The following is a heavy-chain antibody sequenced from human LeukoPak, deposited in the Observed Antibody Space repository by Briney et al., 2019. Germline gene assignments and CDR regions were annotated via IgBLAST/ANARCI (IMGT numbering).Heavy chain of an antibody. V-gene: IGHV4-4*07. CDR3: ARVATPDVSSALDF. D-gene: IGHD6-19*01. CDR1: GGSITGFF. Sequence: SETLSLTCAVSGGSITGFFWTWVRQPAGEGLQYIGRIFSSGGANYNPSLQSRVAMSVDTSQNLFSLKLTSVTAADTAVYFCARVATPDVSSALDFWGQGILVTVSS. J-gene: IGHJ4*02. CDR2: IFSSGGA.